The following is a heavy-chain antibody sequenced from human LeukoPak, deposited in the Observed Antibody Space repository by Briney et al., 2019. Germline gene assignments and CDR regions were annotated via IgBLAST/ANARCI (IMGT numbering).Heavy chain of an antibody. J-gene: IGHJ4*02. D-gene: IGHD6-19*01. CDR2: INHSGST. CDR3: ARLARYSSGWYRGEEFDY. Sequence: PSETLSLTCAVYGGSFSGYYWNWIRQPPGKGLEWIGEINHSGSTNYNPSLKSRVTISVDTSKNQFSLKLSSVTAADTAVYYCARLARYSSGWYRGEEFDYWGQGTLVTVSS. V-gene: IGHV4-34*01. CDR1: GGSFSGYY.